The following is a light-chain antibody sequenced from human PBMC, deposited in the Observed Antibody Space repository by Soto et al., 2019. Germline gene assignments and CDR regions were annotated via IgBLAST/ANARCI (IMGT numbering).Light chain of an antibody. Sequence: DIQMTQSPSTLSASVGDRVTITCRASQSISSWLAWYQQKPGKAPKLLIYDASSLESGVPSRFSGSGSGTEFTLTISSLQPDDFATYYCQQYNKWPQFGGGTKVEIK. CDR2: DAS. V-gene: IGKV1-5*01. CDR3: QQYNKWPQ. J-gene: IGKJ4*02. CDR1: QSISSW.